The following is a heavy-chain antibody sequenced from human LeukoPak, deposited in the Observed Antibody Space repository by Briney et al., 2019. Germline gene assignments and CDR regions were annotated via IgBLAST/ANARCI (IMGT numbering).Heavy chain of an antibody. D-gene: IGHD3-10*01. CDR2: IYSSGNT. J-gene: IGHJ4*02. CDR3: ARGRGADY. V-gene: IGHV4-59*13. CDR1: GGSIRSYY. Sequence: SEPLSLPCTVSGGSIRSYYWSWIPQPPGKGLEGIGYIYSSGNTNYNPSLKSRVTISVETYKNQFSLKLNSVTAADTAVYYCARGRGADYWGQGTLVTVSS.